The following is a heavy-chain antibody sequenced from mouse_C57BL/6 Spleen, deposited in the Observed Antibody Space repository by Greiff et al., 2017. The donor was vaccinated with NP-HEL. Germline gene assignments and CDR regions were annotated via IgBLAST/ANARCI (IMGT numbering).Heavy chain of an antibody. CDR1: GFTFSSYG. D-gene: IGHD3-3*01. J-gene: IGHJ4*01. CDR2: ISSGGSYT. V-gene: IGHV5-6*01. CDR3: ASEGRAMDY. Sequence: EVMLVESGGDLVKPGGSLKLSCAASGFTFSSYGMSWVRQTPDKRLEWVATISSGGSYTYYPDSVKGRFTISRDNAKNTLYLQMSSLKSEDTAMYYCASEGRAMDYWGQGTSVTVSS.